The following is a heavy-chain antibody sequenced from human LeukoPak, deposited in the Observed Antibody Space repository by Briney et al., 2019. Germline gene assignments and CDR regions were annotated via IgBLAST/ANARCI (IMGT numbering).Heavy chain of an antibody. J-gene: IGHJ4*02. CDR3: AGGGRGDYGGNRNYFAY. CDR1: GFTFSGYD. V-gene: IGHV3-33*01. CDR2: IWYDGSKE. D-gene: IGHD4-23*01. Sequence: PGVSLRLSCAASGFTFSGYDMHWVRQTPGKGLEWVAVIWYDGSKEYFADSVKGRFTISRDNSKNTFYLQMNSLRAEDTAVYYRAGGGRGDYGGNRNYFAYGGEGTLVTVSS.